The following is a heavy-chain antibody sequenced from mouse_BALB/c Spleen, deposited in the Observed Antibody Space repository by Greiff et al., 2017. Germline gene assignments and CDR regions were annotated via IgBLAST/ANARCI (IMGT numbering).Heavy chain of an antibody. J-gene: IGHJ4*01. D-gene: IGHD1-1*01. V-gene: IGHV5-12-2*01. CDR2: ISNGGGST. Sequence: EVKLVESGGGLVQPGGSLKLSCAASGFTFSSYTMSWVRQTPEKRLEWVAYISNGGGSTYYPDTVKGRFTISRDNAKNTLYLQMSSLKSEDTAMYYCARHKVYYYGSRHLVRSAMDYWGQGTSVTVSS. CDR3: ARHKVYYYGSRHLVRSAMDY. CDR1: GFTFSSYT.